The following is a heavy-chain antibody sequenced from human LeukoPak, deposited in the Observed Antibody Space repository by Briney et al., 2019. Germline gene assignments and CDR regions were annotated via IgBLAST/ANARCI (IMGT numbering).Heavy chain of an antibody. D-gene: IGHD3-22*01. CDR3: ARVHYYNRSGYYYVPLYYYYYGRDV. V-gene: IGHV4-34*01. Sequence: SETLFLTCAVYGGSFSCYYWSWIRQPPGKGLEWIGEINHSGSTNYNPCLKSRVTISVDTSKNQFSLKLSSVTAADTAVYYCARVHYYNRSGYYYVPLYYYYYGRDVWGKGTTVTVSS. CDR1: GGSFSCYY. CDR2: INHSGST. J-gene: IGHJ6*04.